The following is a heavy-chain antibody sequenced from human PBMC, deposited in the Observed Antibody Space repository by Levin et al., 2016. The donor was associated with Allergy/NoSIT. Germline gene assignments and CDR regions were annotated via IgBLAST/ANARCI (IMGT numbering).Heavy chain of an antibody. V-gene: IGHV4-31*02. CDR3: ARVGYCSSTSCYKQYFQH. D-gene: IGHD2-2*02. J-gene: IGHJ1*01. CDR2: IYYSGST. Sequence: RQAPGKGLEWIGYIYYSGSTYYNPSLKSRVTISVDTSKNQFSLKLSSVTAADTAVYYCARVGYCSSTSCYKQYFQHWGQGTPGHRLL.